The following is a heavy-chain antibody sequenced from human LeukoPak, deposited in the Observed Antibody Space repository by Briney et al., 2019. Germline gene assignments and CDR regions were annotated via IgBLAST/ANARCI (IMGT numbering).Heavy chain of an antibody. J-gene: IGHJ3*01. V-gene: IGHV1-8*01. CDR1: GYTFTSYD. D-gene: IGHD3-22*01. CDR3: ARGVYYDSSGYPDAFDL. CDR2: MNPNSGNT. Sequence: ASVKVSCKASGYTFTSYDINWVRQATGQGLEWMGWMNPNSGNTGYAQKFQGRVTMTRNTSISTAYMELSSLRSEDTAVYYCARGVYYDSSGYPDAFDLWGQGTMVTVSS.